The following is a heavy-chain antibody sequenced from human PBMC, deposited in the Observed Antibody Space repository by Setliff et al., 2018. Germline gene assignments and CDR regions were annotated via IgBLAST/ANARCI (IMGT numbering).Heavy chain of an antibody. V-gene: IGHV4-61*09. CDR1: GDSISSRTYY. CDR3: ARMSGFQCMDV. J-gene: IGHJ6*03. D-gene: IGHD3-3*01. CDR2: IYTSWST. Sequence: SETLSLTCTVSGDSISSRTYYWSWIRQPAGKGLEWIGHIYTSWSTISNPSLKSRVTISLDTPKNQFSLKLSSVTAADTAVYYCARMSGFQCMDVWGKGTTVTVSS.